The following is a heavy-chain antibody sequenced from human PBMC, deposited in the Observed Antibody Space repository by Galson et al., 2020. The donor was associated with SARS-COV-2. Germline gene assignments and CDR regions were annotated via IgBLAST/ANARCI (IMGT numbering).Heavy chain of an antibody. Sequence: SETLSLTCAVYGGTFSGYYWSWIRQPPGKGLEWVGEINHSGSTNYNPSLKSRVTISVDTSKNHFSLKLSSVTAADTAVYYCAREPTYGYSSGWYKVEDYWGQGTLVTVSS. V-gene: IGHV4-34*01. CDR3: AREPTYGYSSGWYKVEDY. D-gene: IGHD6-19*01. CDR2: INHSGST. J-gene: IGHJ4*02. CDR1: GGTFSGYY.